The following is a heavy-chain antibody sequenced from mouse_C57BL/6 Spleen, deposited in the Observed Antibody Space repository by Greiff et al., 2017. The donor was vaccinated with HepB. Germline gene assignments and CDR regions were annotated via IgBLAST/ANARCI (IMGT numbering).Heavy chain of an antibody. J-gene: IGHJ3*01. V-gene: IGHV1-82*01. CDR1: GYAFSSSW. D-gene: IGHD3-2*02. CDR2: IYPGDGDT. Sequence: VQLQQSGPELVKPGASVKISCKASGYAFSSSWMNWVKQRPGKGLEWIGRIYPGDGDTNYNGKFKGKATLTADKSSSTAYMQLSSLTSEDSAVYCCARDSSGYGFAYWGQGTLVTVSA. CDR3: ARDSSGYGFAY.